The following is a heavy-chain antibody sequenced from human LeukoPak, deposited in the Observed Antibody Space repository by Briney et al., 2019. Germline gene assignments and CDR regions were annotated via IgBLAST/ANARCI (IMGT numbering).Heavy chain of an antibody. CDR2: IYPGDSDT. D-gene: IGHD2-15*01. V-gene: IGHV5-51*01. J-gene: IGHJ4*02. CDR3: ARQRYCSGGSCYPIYYFDY. Sequence: GESLKISCKGSGYSFTNYWIGWVRQMPGKGLEWTGIIYPGDSDTRYSPSFQGQVTISADKSISTAYLQWNSLKASDTAMYYCARQRYCSGGSCYPIYYFDYWGQGTLVTVSS. CDR1: GYSFTNYW.